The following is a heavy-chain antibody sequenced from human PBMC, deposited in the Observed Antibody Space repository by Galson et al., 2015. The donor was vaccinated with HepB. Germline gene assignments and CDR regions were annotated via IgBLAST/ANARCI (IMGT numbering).Heavy chain of an antibody. Sequence: SLRLSCAVSGLTFSRNRMSWVRQAPGKGLEWVANIKQDGSEEYYVDSAKGRFTISRDNAKNSLYLQMNSLRAEDTAVYYCARIELLNSLDYWGQGALVTVSS. CDR3: ARIELLNSLDY. V-gene: IGHV3-7*01. D-gene: IGHD4-23*01. CDR2: IKQDGSEE. J-gene: IGHJ4*02. CDR1: GLTFSRNR.